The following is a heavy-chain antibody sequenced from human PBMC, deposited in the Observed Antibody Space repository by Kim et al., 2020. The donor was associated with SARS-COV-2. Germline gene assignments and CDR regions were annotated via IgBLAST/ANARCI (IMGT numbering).Heavy chain of an antibody. D-gene: IGHD6-19*01. V-gene: IGHV3-53*01. CDR3: ARALAVAAHTTFDI. Sequence: ADSVKGRFTISRDNSKNTVHLQMDSLRAEDTAIYYCARALAVAAHTTFDIWGQGTMVTVSS. J-gene: IGHJ3*02.